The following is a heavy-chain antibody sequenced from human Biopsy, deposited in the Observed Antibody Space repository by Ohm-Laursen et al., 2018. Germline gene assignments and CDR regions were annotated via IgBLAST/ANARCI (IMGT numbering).Heavy chain of an antibody. CDR2: ISRSTSHI. Sequence: GSLRLSCAASGFSLTNYTINWARQAPGKGLEWVSSISRSTSHILYAETLKGRFTSSRDNAKNSVYLQMNGLRVEDTAVYYCARGRSHLLPDHDWFDPWGQGTLVTVSS. D-gene: IGHD1-14*01. CDR3: ARGRSHLLPDHDWFDP. V-gene: IGHV3-21*06. J-gene: IGHJ5*02. CDR1: GFSLTNYT.